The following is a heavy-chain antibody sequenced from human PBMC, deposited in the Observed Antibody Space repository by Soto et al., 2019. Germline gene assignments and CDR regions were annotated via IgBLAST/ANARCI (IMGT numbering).Heavy chain of an antibody. CDR3: AKDGYCSSTSCHRRSYYYGMDV. V-gene: IGHV3-30*18. CDR2: ISYDGSNK. D-gene: IGHD2-2*01. Sequence: GGSLRLSCAASGFTFSSYGMHWVRRAPGKGLKWVAVISYDGSNKYYADSVKGRFTISRDNSKNTLYLQMNSLRAEDTAVYYCAKDGYCSSTSCHRRSYYYGMDVWGQGTTVTVSS. CDR1: GFTFSSYG. J-gene: IGHJ6*02.